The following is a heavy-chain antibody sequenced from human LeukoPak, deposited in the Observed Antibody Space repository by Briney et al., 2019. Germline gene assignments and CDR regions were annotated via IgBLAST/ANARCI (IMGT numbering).Heavy chain of an antibody. Sequence: PGGSLRLSCAASGFTFSSYAMSWVRQAPGKGLEWVSAISGSGGSTYYADSVKGRFTISRDNSMNTLYLQMNTLRAEDTAVYYCANGDKVSAVVDYWGQGTLVTVSS. J-gene: IGHJ4*02. D-gene: IGHD5-12*01. CDR2: ISGSGGST. V-gene: IGHV3-23*01. CDR1: GFTFSSYA. CDR3: ANGDKVSAVVDY.